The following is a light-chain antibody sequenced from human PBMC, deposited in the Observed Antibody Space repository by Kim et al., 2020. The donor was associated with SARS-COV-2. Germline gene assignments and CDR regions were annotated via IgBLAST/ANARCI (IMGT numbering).Light chain of an antibody. V-gene: IGKV1-39*01. CDR2: GAS. CDR3: EKSFIPPHT. J-gene: IGKJ2*01. Sequence: DIQMTQSPASLSASVGDRITITCRASQSIGTYLHWYQQKPGKAPKILIYGASSLESGVPFKFSGSGSGTDFTLTITSLHLEDLGTYSSEKSFIPPHTFGHRTKVVIK. CDR1: QSIGTY.